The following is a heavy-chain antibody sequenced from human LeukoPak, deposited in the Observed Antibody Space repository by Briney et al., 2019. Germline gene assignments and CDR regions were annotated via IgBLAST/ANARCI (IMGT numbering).Heavy chain of an antibody. D-gene: IGHD1-26*01. J-gene: IGHJ4*02. CDR3: AKDEVGGHFEY. V-gene: IGHV3-7*01. Sequence: GGSLRLSCAASGFSVSSSYMSWVRQAPGKGLEWVANIKQDGSEKYYVDSVKGRFTISRDNAKNSLYLQMNSLRAEDTAVYYCAKDEVGGHFEYWGQGTLVTVSS. CDR2: IKQDGSEK. CDR1: GFSVSSSY.